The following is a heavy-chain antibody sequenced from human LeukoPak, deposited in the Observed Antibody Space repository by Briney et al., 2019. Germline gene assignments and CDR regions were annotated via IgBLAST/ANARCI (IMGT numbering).Heavy chain of an antibody. CDR2: INHSGST. CDR3: AGTHPKYIPLYYFDY. Sequence: PSETLSLTCAVYGGSFSGYYWSWIRQPPGKGLEWIGEINHSGSTNYNPSLKSRVTISVDTSKNQFSLKLSSVTAADTAVYYCAGTHPKYIPLYYFDYWGQGTLVTVSS. D-gene: IGHD2-2*02. J-gene: IGHJ4*02. V-gene: IGHV4-34*01. CDR1: GGSFSGYY.